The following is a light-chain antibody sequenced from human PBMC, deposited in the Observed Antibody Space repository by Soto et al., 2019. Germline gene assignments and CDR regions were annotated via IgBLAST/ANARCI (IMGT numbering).Light chain of an antibody. Sequence: AIQMTQSPSSLSASVGDRVTITCRASQGIRHDLDWFQQKPGKAPKLLIYAASNLQSGVPARFSGSGSGTDFTLTSSSLQPEDFATYYCLQKYFYPFTFGPGTKVDIK. J-gene: IGKJ3*01. CDR2: AAS. CDR3: LQKYFYPFT. CDR1: QGIRHD. V-gene: IGKV1-6*01.